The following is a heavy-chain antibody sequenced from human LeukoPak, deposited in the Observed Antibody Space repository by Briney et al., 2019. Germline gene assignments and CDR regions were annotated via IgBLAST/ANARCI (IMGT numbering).Heavy chain of an antibody. V-gene: IGHV3-11*01. Sequence: PGGSLRLSCAASEFTVSSNYMSWVRQAPGKGLEWVSSISRSGSTKYYADSVKGRFTISRDNAKNSLFLQMNSLRAEDTAVYYCARVLRYCSGGNCYSGGLGYMDVWGKGTTVTISS. CDR3: ARVLRYCSGGNCYSGGLGYMDV. J-gene: IGHJ6*03. CDR1: EFTVSSNY. D-gene: IGHD2-15*01. CDR2: ISRSGSTK.